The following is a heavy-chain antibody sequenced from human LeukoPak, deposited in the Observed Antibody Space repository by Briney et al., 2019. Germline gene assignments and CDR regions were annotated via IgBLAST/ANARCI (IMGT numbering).Heavy chain of an antibody. Sequence: GSLRLSCTSSGFIFSRCAVSWVRQAPGKGLEWVSAISKNTVDTYYADSVKGRLTISRDSSKNTVYLQMNSLRAEDTAVYYCVRDMEPLRYFDTWGQGTLVTVSS. D-gene: IGHD3-9*01. CDR3: VRDMEPLRYFDT. V-gene: IGHV3-23*01. CDR1: GFIFSRCA. J-gene: IGHJ4*02. CDR2: ISKNTVDT.